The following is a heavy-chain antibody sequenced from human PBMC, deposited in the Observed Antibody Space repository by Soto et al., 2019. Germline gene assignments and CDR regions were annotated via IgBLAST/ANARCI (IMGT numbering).Heavy chain of an antibody. CDR2: INSDGSST. CDR1: GFTFSSYW. J-gene: IGHJ6*02. V-gene: IGHV3-74*01. D-gene: IGHD3-10*01. CDR3: ARGDYYGSGSYYLTLYYYYGMDV. Sequence: GGSLRLSCAASGFTFSSYWMHWVRQAPGKGLVWVSRINSDGSSTSYADSVKSRFTISRDNAKNTLYLQMNSLRAEDTAVYYCARGDYYGSGSYYLTLYYYYGMDVWGQGTTVTVSS.